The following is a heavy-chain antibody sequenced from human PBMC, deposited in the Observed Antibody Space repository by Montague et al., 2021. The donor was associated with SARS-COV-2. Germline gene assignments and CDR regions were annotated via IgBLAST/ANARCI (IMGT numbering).Heavy chain of an antibody. V-gene: IGHV4-59*01. J-gene: IGHJ4*02. CDR2: IYYSGST. CDR3: ARGMHYYDSSGYYFDY. Sequence: SETLSLTCTVSGGSISSYYWSWIRQPPGKGLEWIGYIYYSGSTNXNPSLKSRVTISVDTSKNQFSLKLSSVTAADTAVYYGARGMHYYDSSGYYFDYWGQGTLVTVSS. D-gene: IGHD3-22*01. CDR1: GGSISSYY.